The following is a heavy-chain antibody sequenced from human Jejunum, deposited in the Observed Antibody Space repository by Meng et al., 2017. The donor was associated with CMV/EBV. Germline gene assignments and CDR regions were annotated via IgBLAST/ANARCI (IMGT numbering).Heavy chain of an antibody. CDR3: AKTLSPYDFWSGADY. J-gene: IGHJ4*02. V-gene: IGHV3-48*03. CDR1: FTVSDYE. Sequence: FTVSDYEMMWVRQAPGKGLEWVSYISSSGDVIYYADSVRGRFTISRDDAKNSLYLQMNSLKAEDTAFYYCAKTLSPYDFWSGADYWGQGTLVTVSS. D-gene: IGHD3-3*01. CDR2: ISSSGDVI.